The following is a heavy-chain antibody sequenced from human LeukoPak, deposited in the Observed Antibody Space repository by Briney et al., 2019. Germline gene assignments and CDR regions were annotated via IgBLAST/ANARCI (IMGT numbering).Heavy chain of an antibody. J-gene: IGHJ4*02. CDR3: TRGGSSSGFRGLDF. V-gene: IGHV3-74*01. Sequence: GGSLRLSCAASGFTFSSYWMHWVRQAPGKGLVWVSRLKPDGGSTSYADSVKGRFTISRDNAKNTLYLQMNSLRAEDTAVYYCTRGGSSSGFRGLDFWGQGTLVTVSS. CDR1: GFTFSSYW. CDR2: LKPDGGST. D-gene: IGHD6-6*01.